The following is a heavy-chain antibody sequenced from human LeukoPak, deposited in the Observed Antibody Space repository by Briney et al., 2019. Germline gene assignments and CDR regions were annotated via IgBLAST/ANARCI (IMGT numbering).Heavy chain of an antibody. J-gene: IGHJ4*02. V-gene: IGHV4-59*01. CDR1: GDSINSYY. Sequence: SETLSLTCTVSGDSINSYYWSWIRQPPGKGLEWIGYIYYSGSTNYNPSLKSRVTISVDTSKNQFSLKLSSVTAADTAVYYCARGRGSGSYYQSPLAYWGQGTLVTVSS. CDR3: ARGRGSGSYYQSPLAY. D-gene: IGHD3-10*01. CDR2: IYYSGST.